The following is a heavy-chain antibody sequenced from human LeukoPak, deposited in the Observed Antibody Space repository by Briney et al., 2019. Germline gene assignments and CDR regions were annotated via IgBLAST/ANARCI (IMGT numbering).Heavy chain of an antibody. Sequence: GGSLRLSCAASGFTFSDYYMSWIRQAPGEGLEWVSYISSSGSTISYADSMKGRFTISRDNAKNSLYLQMNSLRAEDTAVYNCARFFYGSGRPTQLDYWGQGTLVTVSS. CDR2: ISSSGSTI. V-gene: IGHV3-11*01. J-gene: IGHJ4*02. D-gene: IGHD3-10*01. CDR1: GFTFSDYY. CDR3: ARFFYGSGRPTQLDY.